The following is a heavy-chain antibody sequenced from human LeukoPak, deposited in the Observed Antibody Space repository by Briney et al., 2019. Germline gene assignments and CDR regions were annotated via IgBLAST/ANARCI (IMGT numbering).Heavy chain of an antibody. V-gene: IGHV3-23*01. CDR1: GFTFNNYA. CDR3: AKENWVYNWKYDSSGSGKNY. J-gene: IGHJ4*02. Sequence: GGSLRLSCAASGFTFNNYAMSWVRQAPGKGLEWVSCISGGGGSTYYSDSVKGRFTISRDNSNNTLYLQMKSLRGEDTAVYFCAKENWVYNWKYDSSGSGKNYWGQGTLVTVPS. D-gene: IGHD3-22*01. CDR2: ISGGGGST.